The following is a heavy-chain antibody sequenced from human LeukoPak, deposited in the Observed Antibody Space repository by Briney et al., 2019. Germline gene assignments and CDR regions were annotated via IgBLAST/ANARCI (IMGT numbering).Heavy chain of an antibody. CDR3: ARFPLFGAAAGVRYWYFDL. D-gene: IGHD6-13*01. CDR2: ISSRSSPQ. J-gene: IGHJ2*01. CDR1: GFTFSNYS. Sequence: GGSLRLSCAASGFTFSNYSMNWVRQAPGKGLEWLSYISSRSSPQYYADSVKGRFTISRDNAKNSLYLQMNSLRAEDTAVYYCARFPLFGAAAGVRYWYFDLWGRGTLVNVPS. V-gene: IGHV3-48*01.